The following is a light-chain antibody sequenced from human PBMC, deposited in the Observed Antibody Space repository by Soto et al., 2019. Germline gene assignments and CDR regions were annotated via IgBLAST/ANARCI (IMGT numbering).Light chain of an antibody. V-gene: IGLV2-14*01. CDR2: DVS. J-gene: IGLJ2*01. Sequence: QSALTQPASVSGSPGQSITLSCTGTSSDVGGYNYVSWYQQHPGKASKLMIYDVSNRPSGVSNRFSGSKSGNTASLTISGLQAEDEADYYCSSYTSSSTLDVVFGGGTKLTVL. CDR1: SSDVGGYNY. CDR3: SSYTSSSTLDVV.